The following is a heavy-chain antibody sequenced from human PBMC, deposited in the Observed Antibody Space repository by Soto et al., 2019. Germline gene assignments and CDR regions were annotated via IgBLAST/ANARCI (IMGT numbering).Heavy chain of an antibody. D-gene: IGHD1-26*01. V-gene: IGHV3-15*01. CDR2: IKSKTDGGTT. Sequence: ESGGGLVKPGGSLRLSCAASGFTFSNAWMSWVRQAPGKGLEWVGRIKSKTDGGTTDYAAPVKGRFTISRDDSKNTLYLQMNSLKTEDTAVYYCTAWYSGSYSRGYWGQGTLVTVSS. CDR1: GFTFSNAW. J-gene: IGHJ4*02. CDR3: TAWYSGSYSRGY.